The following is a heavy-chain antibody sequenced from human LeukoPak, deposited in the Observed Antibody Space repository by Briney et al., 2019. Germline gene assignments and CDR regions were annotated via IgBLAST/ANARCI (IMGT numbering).Heavy chain of an antibody. Sequence: SETLFLTCAVSGYSISSGYYWGWIRQPPGKGLEWIGSIYHSGSTYYNPSLKSRVTISVDTSKNQFSLKLSSVTAADTAVYYCAREHQEGQGLVHDYWGQGTLVTVSS. J-gene: IGHJ4*02. CDR3: AREHQEGQGLVHDY. CDR2: IYHSGST. V-gene: IGHV4-38-2*02. D-gene: IGHD6-19*01. CDR1: GYSISSGYY.